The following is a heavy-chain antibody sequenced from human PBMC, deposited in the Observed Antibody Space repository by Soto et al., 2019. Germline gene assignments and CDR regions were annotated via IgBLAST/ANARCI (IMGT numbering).Heavy chain of an antibody. J-gene: IGHJ4*02. D-gene: IGHD3-3*01. Sequence: SETLSLTCAVYGGSFSGYYWSWIRQPPGKGLEWIGEINHSGSTNYNPSLKSRVTISVDTSKNQFSLKLSSVTAADTAVYYCARGRSTTIFGVVRPFDYWGQGTLVTVPQ. V-gene: IGHV4-34*01. CDR2: INHSGST. CDR3: ARGRSTTIFGVVRPFDY. CDR1: GGSFSGYY.